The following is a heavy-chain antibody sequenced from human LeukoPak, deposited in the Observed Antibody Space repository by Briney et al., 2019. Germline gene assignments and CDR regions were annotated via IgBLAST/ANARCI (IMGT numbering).Heavy chain of an antibody. Sequence: SQTLSLTCSVSGDSISGGGAYWGWIRQFPGKGLEWIGYISYRGSTYYNPSLKSRVSISQDTSKNQFSLRLRSVTAADTAVYYCVRDQAGLDYWGQGTLVTVSS. V-gene: IGHV4-31*03. D-gene: IGHD6-13*01. CDR3: VRDQAGLDY. CDR2: ISYRGST. J-gene: IGHJ4*02. CDR1: GDSISGGGAY.